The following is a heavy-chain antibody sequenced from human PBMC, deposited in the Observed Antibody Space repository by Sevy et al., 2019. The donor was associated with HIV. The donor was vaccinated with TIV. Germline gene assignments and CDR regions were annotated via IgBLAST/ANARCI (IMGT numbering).Heavy chain of an antibody. Sequence: ASVKVSCKASGGTFSSYAISWVRQAPGQGLEWMGGIIPIFGTANYAQKFQGSVTITADESTSTAYMELSSLRSEDTAVYYCARALSDIVATNNYYYYGMDVWGQGTTVTVSS. D-gene: IGHD5-12*01. J-gene: IGHJ6*02. CDR3: ARALSDIVATNNYYYYGMDV. V-gene: IGHV1-69*13. CDR2: IIPIFGTA. CDR1: GGTFSSYA.